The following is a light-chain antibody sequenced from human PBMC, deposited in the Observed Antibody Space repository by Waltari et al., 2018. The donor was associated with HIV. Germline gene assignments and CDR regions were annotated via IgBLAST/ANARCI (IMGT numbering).Light chain of an antibody. V-gene: IGKV1-9*01. CDR1: QGVSRY. Sequence: DIQLTHSPSFLSVSVGARVTITCRASQGVSRYLAWYQQKAGKAPQVLIYTASTLQSGVPSRFSGSGSGTEFTLTISSLQPEDSATYYCQHFNGYPLTFGGGTKVEIK. J-gene: IGKJ4*01. CDR3: QHFNGYPLT. CDR2: TAS.